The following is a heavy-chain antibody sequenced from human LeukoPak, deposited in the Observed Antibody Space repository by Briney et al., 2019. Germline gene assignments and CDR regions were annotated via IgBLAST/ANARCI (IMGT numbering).Heavy chain of an antibody. CDR3: ARGGDYCSSTSCYPRYYYYMDV. CDR1: GGSFSGYY. D-gene: IGHD2-2*01. V-gene: IGHV4-34*01. Sequence: PSETLSLTCAVYGGSFSGYYWSWIRQPPGKGLEWIGEINHSGSTNYNPSLKSRVTISVDTSKNQFSLKLSSVTAADTAVYYCARGGDYCSSTSCYPRYYYYMDVWGKGTTVTVSS. J-gene: IGHJ6*03. CDR2: INHSGST.